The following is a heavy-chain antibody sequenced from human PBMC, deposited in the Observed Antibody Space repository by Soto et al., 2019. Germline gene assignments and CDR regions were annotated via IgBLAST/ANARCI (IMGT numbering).Heavy chain of an antibody. CDR3: TRGNSLDV. Sequence: GGSLRLSCAASGFTFSSYRMSWVRQAPGMGLVCISRINIDGSSATYADSVEGRFTISRDNAKNTLFLQMNSLSAEDTAIYYCTRGNSLDVWGQGTTVTVSS. CDR1: GFTFSSYR. V-gene: IGHV3-74*01. CDR2: INIDGSSA. J-gene: IGHJ6*02. D-gene: IGHD4-4*01.